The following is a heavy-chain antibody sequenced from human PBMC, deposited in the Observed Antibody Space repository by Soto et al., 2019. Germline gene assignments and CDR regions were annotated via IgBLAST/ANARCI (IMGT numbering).Heavy chain of an antibody. Sequence: QVQLVQSGAEVKKPGSSVKVSCKASGGTFSSYTISWVRQAPGQGLEWMGRIIPILGIANYAQKFQGRVTITADKSTSTAYMELSSLRSEDTAVYYCARARWSHKDDAFDIWGQGTMVTVSS. V-gene: IGHV1-69*02. CDR1: GGTFSSYT. D-gene: IGHD1-26*01. CDR2: IIPILGIA. CDR3: ARARWSHKDDAFDI. J-gene: IGHJ3*02.